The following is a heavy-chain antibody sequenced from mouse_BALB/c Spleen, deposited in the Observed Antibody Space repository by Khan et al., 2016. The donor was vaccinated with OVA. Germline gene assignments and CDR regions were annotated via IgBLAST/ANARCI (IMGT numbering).Heavy chain of an antibody. D-gene: IGHD3-2*01. Sequence: QVQLQQPGPELVKPGASVKMSCKASGYIFTDYVITWVRQRTGQGLEWIGEIYPGSGNTYYNEKFKAKATLTADRSSNTAYIQLSSLNSEDSAVYFCARVDSSVYYFDYWGQGTTLTVSS. CDR1: GYIFTDYV. CDR3: ARVDSSVYYFDY. CDR2: IYPGSGNT. V-gene: IGHV1-81*01. J-gene: IGHJ2*01.